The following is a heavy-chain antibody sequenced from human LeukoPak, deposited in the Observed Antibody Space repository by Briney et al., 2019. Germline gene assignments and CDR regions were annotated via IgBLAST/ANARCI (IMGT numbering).Heavy chain of an antibody. CDR1: GFTFSRSA. V-gene: IGHV3-23*01. CDR3: VKGRISEDGLDF. D-gene: IGHD6-13*01. CDR2: ISSSGNT. J-gene: IGHJ4*02. Sequence: GGSLRLSCAASGFTFSRSAMTWVRQTPGKGLDWVSSISSSGNTYYADSVMGRFTISRDNSKNMLYLQMNSLRAEDSAVYYCVKGRISEDGLDFWGQGTLVTVSS.